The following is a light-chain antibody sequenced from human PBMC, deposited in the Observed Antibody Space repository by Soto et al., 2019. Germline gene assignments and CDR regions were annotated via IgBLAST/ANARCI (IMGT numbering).Light chain of an antibody. V-gene: IGKV3-11*01. CDR3: QQRSNWPPGWT. J-gene: IGKJ1*01. Sequence: VLTQSPATLSLSPGERATLSCRASQSVSSYLAWYQQKPGQAPRLLIYDASNRATGIPARFSGSGSGTDFTLTISSLEPEDFAVYYCQQRSNWPPGWTFGQGTKVDIK. CDR1: QSVSSY. CDR2: DAS.